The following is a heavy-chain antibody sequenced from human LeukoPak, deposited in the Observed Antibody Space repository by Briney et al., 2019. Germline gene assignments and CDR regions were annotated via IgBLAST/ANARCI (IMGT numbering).Heavy chain of an antibody. CDR3: ARGSIMGARGLGDY. J-gene: IGHJ4*02. CDR2: ASISSGTI. D-gene: IGHD1-26*01. CDR1: GFTFSGHN. Sequence: GGSLRLSCAASGFTFSGHNMNWVRQAPGKGLEWISFASISSGTIYYADSVNGRFRISRDNAKNSLDLEMNSLRAEDTAVYYCARGSIMGARGLGDYWGQGTLVTVSS. V-gene: IGHV3-48*04.